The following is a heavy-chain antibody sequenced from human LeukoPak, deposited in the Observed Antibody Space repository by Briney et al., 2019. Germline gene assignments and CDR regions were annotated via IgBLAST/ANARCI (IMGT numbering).Heavy chain of an antibody. J-gene: IGHJ4*02. V-gene: IGHV3-23*01. CDR2: IGNSGDRT. D-gene: IGHD3-16*01. CDR1: GFTFSSYA. CDR3: GVGGGSRGSDY. Sequence: PGGSLRLSCAASGFTFSSYAMSWVRQAPGKGPEWVSGIGNSGDRTFYADSVKGWFTISRDNSKNTLYLQMNSLRAEDTAVYYCGVGGGSRGSDYWGQGTLVTVSS.